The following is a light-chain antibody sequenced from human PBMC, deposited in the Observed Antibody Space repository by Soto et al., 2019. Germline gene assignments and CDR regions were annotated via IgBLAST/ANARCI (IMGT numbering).Light chain of an antibody. CDR1: QSVSSN. CDR3: QQYNKWPLP. J-gene: IGKJ4*01. CDR2: VAS. V-gene: IGKV3-15*01. Sequence: EIVMTQSPATLSVSPGERVNLSCRASQSVSSNLAWYQQKPGQAPRLLIYVASTRATDIPARFSGSGSGTEFTLTISSLQSEDFAHYYCQQYNKWPLPFGGGTKVEIK.